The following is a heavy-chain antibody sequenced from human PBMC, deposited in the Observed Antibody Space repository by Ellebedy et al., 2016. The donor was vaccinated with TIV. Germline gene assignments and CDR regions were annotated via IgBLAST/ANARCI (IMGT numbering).Heavy chain of an antibody. D-gene: IGHD5-18*01. CDR3: ARHGGYSYGKTDFDY. J-gene: IGHJ4*02. CDR2: IYPGDSDT. V-gene: IGHV5-51*01. Sequence: GESLKISXKGSGYSFTSYWIGWVRQMPGKGLEWMGIIYPGDSDTRYSPSFQGQVTISADKSISTAYLQWSSLKASDTAMYYCARHGGYSYGKTDFDYWGQGTLVTVSS. CDR1: GYSFTSYW.